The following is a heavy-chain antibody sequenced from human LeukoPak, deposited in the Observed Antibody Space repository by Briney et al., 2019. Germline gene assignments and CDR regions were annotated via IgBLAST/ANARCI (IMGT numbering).Heavy chain of an antibody. V-gene: IGHV1-69*04. CDR3: ARDQGLTAPPPYGLDV. CDR2: IIPALNIT. D-gene: IGHD5-18*01. Sequence: SVKVSCKASGGTFSSYAITWVRQAPGQGLEWMGRIIPALNITSYAQKFQGRVTITADTSTSTAYMELSSLRSEETAVYYCARDQGLTAPPPYGLDVWGQGTTVTVSS. J-gene: IGHJ6*02. CDR1: GGTFSSYA.